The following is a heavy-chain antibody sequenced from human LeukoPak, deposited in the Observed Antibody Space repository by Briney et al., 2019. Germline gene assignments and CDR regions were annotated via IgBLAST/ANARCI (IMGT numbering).Heavy chain of an antibody. CDR1: GFTVSSTY. D-gene: IGHD2-21*02. CDR2: IHGDGKI. J-gene: IGHJ4*02. CDR3: ARTFCGGDCQSWDK. Sequence: GGSLRLSCAASGFTVSSTYMSWVRQAPGKGLEWVSLIHGDGKIDYADSVKGRFTVSRDNSKNTLYLQMNSLRDEDTAVYYCARTFCGGDCQSWDKWGQGTLVTVSS. V-gene: IGHV3-53*01.